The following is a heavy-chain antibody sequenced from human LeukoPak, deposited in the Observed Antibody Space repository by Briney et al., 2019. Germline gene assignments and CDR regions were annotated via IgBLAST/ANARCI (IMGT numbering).Heavy chain of an antibody. J-gene: IGHJ4*02. CDR1: GFTFSSYS. CDR3: ARDLPGDYRVDYLDY. CDR2: ISSSSSTI. V-gene: IGHV3-48*02. D-gene: IGHD4-17*01. Sequence: GGSLRLSCAASGFTFSSYSMNWVRQAPGKGLEWVSYISSSSSTIYYADSVKGRFTISRDNAKNSLYLQMNSLRDEDTAVYYCARDLPGDYRVDYLDYWGQGTLVTVSS.